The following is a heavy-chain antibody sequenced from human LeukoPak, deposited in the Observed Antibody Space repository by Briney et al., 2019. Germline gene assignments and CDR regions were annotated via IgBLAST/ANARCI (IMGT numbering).Heavy chain of an antibody. V-gene: IGHV1-8*01. D-gene: IGHD3-10*01. J-gene: IGHJ4*02. Sequence: ASVKVSCKASGDSFTSYDINWVRQATGQGLEWMGWMNPNSGNTGYAQKFQGRVTMTRNTSISTAYMELSSLRSEDTAVYYCARVLYGGRKTMVRGVSLLGYWGQGTLVTVSS. CDR2: MNPNSGNT. CDR3: ARVLYGGRKTMVRGVSLLGY. CDR1: GDSFTSYD.